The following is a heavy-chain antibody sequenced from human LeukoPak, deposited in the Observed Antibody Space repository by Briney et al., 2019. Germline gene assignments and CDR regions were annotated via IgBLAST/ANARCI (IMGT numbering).Heavy chain of an antibody. Sequence: SETLSLTCSVSGGSISSGSYYWGWIRQPPGKGLEWIGSIYYSGSTYYNPSLKSRVTISVDTSKDQFSLKLSSVTAADTAVYYCARISLAARYDYWGQGTLVTVSS. CDR3: ARISLAARYDY. V-gene: IGHV4-39*01. J-gene: IGHJ4*02. CDR2: IYYSGST. D-gene: IGHD6-6*01. CDR1: GGSISSGSYY.